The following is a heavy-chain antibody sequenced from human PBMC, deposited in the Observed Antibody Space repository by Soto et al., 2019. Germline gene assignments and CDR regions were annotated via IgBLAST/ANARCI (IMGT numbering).Heavy chain of an antibody. V-gene: IGHV1-18*01. Sequence: QVQLVQAGAEVKKPGASVKVSCKASGYPFTSYGISWVRQSPGQGLEWMGWISAYNGNTNYAQKLQGRVTKTTDTSTSTAYMELRSLRSDETAVYYCARGQATMIVVVGDYWGQGPLVTVSS. CDR1: GYPFTSYG. CDR2: ISAYNGNT. J-gene: IGHJ4*02. CDR3: ARGQATMIVVVGDY. D-gene: IGHD3-22*01.